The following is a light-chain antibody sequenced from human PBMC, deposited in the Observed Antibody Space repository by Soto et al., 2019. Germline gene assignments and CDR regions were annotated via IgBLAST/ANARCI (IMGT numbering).Light chain of an antibody. Sequence: QSVLTQPPSASGTPGQRVTISCSGSSSNIGSNTVNWYQQLPGTAPKLLIYSNNQRPSGVPDRFSGSKSGTSASLAISGCQSEDEADYYCAAWDGSLNGYVFGTGTKVTVL. CDR2: SNN. CDR3: AAWDGSLNGYV. J-gene: IGLJ1*01. V-gene: IGLV1-44*01. CDR1: SSNIGSNT.